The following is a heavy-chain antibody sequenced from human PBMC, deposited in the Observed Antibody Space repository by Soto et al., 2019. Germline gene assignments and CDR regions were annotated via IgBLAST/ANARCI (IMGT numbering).Heavy chain of an antibody. D-gene: IGHD2-2*01. CDR3: CYVRSGYDF. CDR2: IYYSGST. CDR1: GGSISSGGYY. J-gene: IGHJ4*02. V-gene: IGHV4-31*01. Sequence: PSETLSLTCTVSGGSISSGGYYWSWIRQHPGKGLEWIGYIYYSGSTYYNPSISTAYLQWSSLKASDTAMYYCARRFRGDCSSTSCYVRSGYDFWGQGTLVTVSS.